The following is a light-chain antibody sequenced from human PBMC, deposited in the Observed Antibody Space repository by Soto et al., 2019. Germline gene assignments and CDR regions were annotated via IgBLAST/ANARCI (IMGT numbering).Light chain of an antibody. J-gene: IGKJ1*01. CDR1: QSVSSY. V-gene: IGKV3-11*01. Sequence: EIVLTQSPATLYLSPGERATLSCRASQSVSSYLAWYQQKPGQAPRLLIYDASNRATGIPARFSGSGSGTDFTLTIRSLEPEDFAVYYCQQRSNWPPSWTFGQGTKVEIK. CDR2: DAS. CDR3: QQRSNWPPSWT.